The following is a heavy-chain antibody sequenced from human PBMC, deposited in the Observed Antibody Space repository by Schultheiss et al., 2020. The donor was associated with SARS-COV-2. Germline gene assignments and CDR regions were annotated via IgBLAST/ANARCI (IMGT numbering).Heavy chain of an antibody. CDR2: MYYSGST. Sequence: SETLSLTCTVSAGSISRSSYYWGWIRQPPGKGLEWIGSMYYSGSTYSNPSVKSRVTISVDRSKNQFSLKLSSVTAADTAVYYCAREAAAAAGGWFDPWGQGTLVTVSS. D-gene: IGHD6-13*01. V-gene: IGHV4-39*07. J-gene: IGHJ5*02. CDR1: AGSISRSSYY. CDR3: AREAAAAAGGWFDP.